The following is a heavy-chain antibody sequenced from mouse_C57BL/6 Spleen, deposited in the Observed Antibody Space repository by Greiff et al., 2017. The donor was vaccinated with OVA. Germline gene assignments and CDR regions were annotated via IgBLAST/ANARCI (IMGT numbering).Heavy chain of an antibody. CDR1: GFSLTRYG. D-gene: IGHD1-1*01. Sequence: VQVVESGPGLVAPSQSLSITCTVSGFSLTRYGVHWVRQPPGKGLEWLVVIWSDGSTTYNSALKSRLSLSKDNSKSQVFLKMNSLQTDDTAMYYCARHKHYYGSGGAMDYWGQGTSVTVSS. V-gene: IGHV2-6-1*01. CDR3: ARHKHYYGSGGAMDY. CDR2: IWSDGST. J-gene: IGHJ4*01.